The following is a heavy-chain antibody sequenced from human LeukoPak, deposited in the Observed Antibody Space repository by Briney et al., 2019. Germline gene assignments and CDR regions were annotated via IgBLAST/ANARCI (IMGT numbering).Heavy chain of an antibody. V-gene: IGHV3-48*01. J-gene: IGHJ4*02. D-gene: IGHD3-10*01. Sequence: PGGSLRLSCAASGFSTSTYSMGWVRQAPGKGLEWVSYIGSTSIYADSVKGRFTISRGNAKNSLFLQMNSLRAEDTAVYYCARDGPPVGAGDFDYWGQGTPVTVSS. CDR1: GFSTSTYS. CDR3: ARDGPPVGAGDFDY. CDR2: IGSTSI.